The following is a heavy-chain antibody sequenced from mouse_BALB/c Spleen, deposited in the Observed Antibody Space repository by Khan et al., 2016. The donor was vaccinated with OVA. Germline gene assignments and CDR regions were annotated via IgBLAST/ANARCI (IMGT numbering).Heavy chain of an antibody. V-gene: IGHV1-20*02. D-gene: IGHD1-1*01. Sequence: EVQLQQSGPELVRPGASVKISCKASGYSFTGYFMNWVMQSHGKSLEWIGRINPHIGETFYNQRFKAKATLTVDESSRTAHMELRSLASEDSAVYYCTRIYRSYFDYWGQGTTLTVSS. J-gene: IGHJ2*01. CDR2: INPHIGET. CDR3: TRIYRSYFDY. CDR1: GYSFTGYF.